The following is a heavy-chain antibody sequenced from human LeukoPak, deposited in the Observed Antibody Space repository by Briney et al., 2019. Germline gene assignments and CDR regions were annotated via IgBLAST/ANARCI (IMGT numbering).Heavy chain of an antibody. CDR1: GYTFTGYY. J-gene: IGHJ3*02. Sequence: GASVKVSCKASGYTFTGYYMHWVRQAPGQGLEWMGWINPNSGGTNYAQKFQGRVTMTRDTSISTAYMELSRLRSDDTAVYYCAREPIGYCSSTSCRSAFDIWGQGTMVTVSS. V-gene: IGHV1-2*02. CDR2: INPNSGGT. CDR3: AREPIGYCSSTSCRSAFDI. D-gene: IGHD2-2*01.